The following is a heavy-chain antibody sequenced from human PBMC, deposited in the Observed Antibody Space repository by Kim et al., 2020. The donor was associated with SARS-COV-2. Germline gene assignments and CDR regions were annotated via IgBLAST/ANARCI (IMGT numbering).Heavy chain of an antibody. J-gene: IGHJ4*02. D-gene: IGHD1-26*01. V-gene: IGHV4-31*02. Sequence: CYSPALQGRVTISVDTSKNQFSLKLSSVTAADTAVYYCARDGDQVGATPDWGQGTLVTVSS. CDR3: ARDGDQVGATPD.